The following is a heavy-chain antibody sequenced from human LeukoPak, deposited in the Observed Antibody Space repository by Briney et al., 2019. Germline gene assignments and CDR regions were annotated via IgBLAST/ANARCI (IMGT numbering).Heavy chain of an antibody. D-gene: IGHD6-13*01. CDR2: TYYRSKWYN. CDR1: GDSVSNNIAA. Sequence: SQNLSLTCVISGDSVSNNIAAWNWIRQSPSRGLEWLGRTYYRSKWYNDYAVSVESRITINPDTPKNQFSLQLNSVTPEDTAVYYCARDVTAGAGAVGMAVWGKGTTVTVSS. CDR3: ARDVTAGAGAVGMAV. J-gene: IGHJ6*04. V-gene: IGHV6-1*01.